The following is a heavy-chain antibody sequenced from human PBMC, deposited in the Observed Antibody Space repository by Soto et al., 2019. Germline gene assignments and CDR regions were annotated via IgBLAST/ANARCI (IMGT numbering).Heavy chain of an antibody. J-gene: IGHJ6*02. D-gene: IGHD2-15*01. V-gene: IGHV3-23*01. Sequence: EVKLLESGGGLVQPGGSLRLSCAASGFTFRSYVMTWVRQAPGKGLEWVSSISGSGDNTHDADSVKGRFTISRDNSKNTLYLQMNSLRAEDTAVYYCAKDLVEEYYYYYYGMDVWGQGTTVTVSS. CDR3: AKDLVEEYYYYYYGMDV. CDR1: GFTFRSYV. CDR2: ISGSGDNT.